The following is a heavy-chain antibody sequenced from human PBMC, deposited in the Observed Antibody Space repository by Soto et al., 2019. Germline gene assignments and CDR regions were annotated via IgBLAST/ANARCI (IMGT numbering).Heavy chain of an antibody. D-gene: IGHD6-19*01. CDR2: IWYDGSNK. Sequence: SCAASGFTFSTYGMHWVRQAPGKGLEWVAVIWYDGSNKYYADSVQGRFTISRDNSKNTLYLQMNSLRAEDTAVYYCARGTAVAGTGYYYGMDVWGQGTPVTVSS. J-gene: IGHJ6*02. CDR3: ARGTAVAGTGYYYGMDV. CDR1: GFTFSTYG. V-gene: IGHV3-33*01.